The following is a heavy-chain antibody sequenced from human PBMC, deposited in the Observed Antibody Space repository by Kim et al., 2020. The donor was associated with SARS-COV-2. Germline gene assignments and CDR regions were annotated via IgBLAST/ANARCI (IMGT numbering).Heavy chain of an antibody. D-gene: IGHD2-21*02. CDR1: GYTFTGYY. Sequence: ASVKVSCKASGYTFTGYYMHWVRQAPGQGLEWMGWINPNSGGTNYAQKFQGRVTMTRDTSISTAYVELSRLRSDDTAVYYCARDNPAVGTYYGMDVWGQGTTVTVSS. CDR3: ARDNPAVGTYYGMDV. V-gene: IGHV1-2*02. CDR2: INPNSGGT. J-gene: IGHJ6*02.